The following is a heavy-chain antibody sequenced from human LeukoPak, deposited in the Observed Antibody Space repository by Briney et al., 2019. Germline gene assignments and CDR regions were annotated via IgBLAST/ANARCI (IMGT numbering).Heavy chain of an antibody. V-gene: IGHV3-21*01. CDR1: GFTFSSYS. Sequence: PGGSLRLSCAASGFTFSSYSMNWVRQAPGKGLEWVSSISSSSSYIYYADSVKGRFTISRDNAKNSLYLQMNSLRAEDTAVYYCARDRAPGGIGGDFDYWGQGTLVTVSS. CDR2: ISSSSSYI. J-gene: IGHJ4*02. CDR3: ARDRAPGGIGGDFDY. D-gene: IGHD3-16*01.